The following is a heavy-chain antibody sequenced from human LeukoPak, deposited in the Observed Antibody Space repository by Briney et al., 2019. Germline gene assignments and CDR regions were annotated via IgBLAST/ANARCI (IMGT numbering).Heavy chain of an antibody. Sequence: SETLSLTCTVSGGSISSYYWSWIRQPPGKGLEWIGYIYYSGSTNYNPSLKSRVTISVDTSKNQFSLKLSSVTAADTAVYYCARAASNWGNFGYWGQGTLVTVSS. CDR3: ARAASNWGNFGY. J-gene: IGHJ4*02. D-gene: IGHD7-27*01. CDR1: GGSISSYY. V-gene: IGHV4-59*01. CDR2: IYYSGST.